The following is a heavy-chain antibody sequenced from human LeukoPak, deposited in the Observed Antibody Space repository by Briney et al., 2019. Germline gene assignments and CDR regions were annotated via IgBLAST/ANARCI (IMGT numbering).Heavy chain of an antibody. CDR3: ASGRQLGY. Sequence: GGSLRLSCATSGFTFSNYWMSWVRQAPGKGLEWVANIKQDGSEKYYVDSVKGRFTISRDNDKNSLYLQMNSLRAEDAAVYYCASGRQLGYWGQGTLVTVSS. V-gene: IGHV3-7*01. D-gene: IGHD6-13*01. CDR1: GFTFSNYW. CDR2: IKQDGSEK. J-gene: IGHJ4*02.